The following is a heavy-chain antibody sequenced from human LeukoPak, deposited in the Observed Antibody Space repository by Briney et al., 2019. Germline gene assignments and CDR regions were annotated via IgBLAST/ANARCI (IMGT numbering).Heavy chain of an antibody. D-gene: IGHD1-26*01. J-gene: IGHJ4*02. Sequence: GGSLRLSCAASGFTFSSYWMHCVRQAPGKGLVWVSRINSDGSSTNYADSVKGRFTISRDNAKNTLYLQMNSLRAEDTAVYYFSRTRIGIYYSFYYWGPGNLGTVSS. V-gene: IGHV3-74*01. CDR3: SRTRIGIYYSFYY. CDR1: GFTFSSYW. CDR2: INSDGSST.